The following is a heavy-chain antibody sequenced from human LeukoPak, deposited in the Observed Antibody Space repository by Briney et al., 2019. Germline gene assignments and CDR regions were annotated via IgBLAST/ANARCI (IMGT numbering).Heavy chain of an antibody. CDR3: ARAYYGSGSYTYFDY. CDR1: GGSISSYY. D-gene: IGHD3-10*01. Sequence: SETLPLTCTVSGGSISSYYWSWIRQPPGKGLEWIGYIYYSGSTNYNPSLKSRVTISVDTSKNQFSLKLSSVTAADTAVYYCARAYYGSGSYTYFDYWGQGTLVTVSS. CDR2: IYYSGST. J-gene: IGHJ4*02. V-gene: IGHV4-59*01.